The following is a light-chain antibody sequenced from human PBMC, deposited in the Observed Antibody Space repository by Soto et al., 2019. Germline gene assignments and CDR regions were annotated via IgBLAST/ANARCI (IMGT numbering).Light chain of an antibody. Sequence: EPVLTQSPGTLSLSPGERATLSCRTSQTVSASQLAWYQQKPGQAPRLLIYGVSIRAAGIPDRFGGSGSGTDFTLTINRLEPEDFAMYYCHQYTQSLWTFGQGAKVDTK. V-gene: IGKV3-20*01. J-gene: IGKJ1*01. CDR1: QTVSASQ. CDR3: HQYTQSLWT. CDR2: GVS.